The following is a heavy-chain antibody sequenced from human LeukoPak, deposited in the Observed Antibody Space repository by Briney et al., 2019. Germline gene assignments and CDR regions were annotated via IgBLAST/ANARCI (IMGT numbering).Heavy chain of an antibody. Sequence: GGSLRLSCAASGFTFSSYAMHWVRQAPGKGLEWVAVISYDGSEKYYLDSVKGRFTISRDNAKNSLYLQMNSLRAEDSAVYYCARYCTFRTCSGTKFDSWGQGTLVTVSS. CDR3: ARYCTFRTCSGTKFDS. V-gene: IGHV3-30*04. CDR1: GFTFSSYA. D-gene: IGHD1-1*01. J-gene: IGHJ4*02. CDR2: ISYDGSEK.